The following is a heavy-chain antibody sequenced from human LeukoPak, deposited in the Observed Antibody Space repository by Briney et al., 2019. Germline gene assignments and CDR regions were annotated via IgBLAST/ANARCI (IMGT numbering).Heavy chain of an antibody. V-gene: IGHV2-5*02. J-gene: IGHJ4*02. CDR2: IYWDDDE. CDR3: AHITTVTCADY. D-gene: IGHD4-11*01. CDR1: GFSLTTSGVG. Sequence: SGPTLVKPTQTLTLTCTFSGFSLTTSGVGVGWIRQPPGKALEWLALIYWDDDERYSPSLKSRLTITKDTSQNQVVLTITNMDPVDTATYYCAHITTVTCADYWGQGTLVIVSS.